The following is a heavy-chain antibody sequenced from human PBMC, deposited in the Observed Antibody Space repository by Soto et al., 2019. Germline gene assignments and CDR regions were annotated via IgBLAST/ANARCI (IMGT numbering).Heavy chain of an antibody. J-gene: IGHJ6*02. CDR2: INPNSGNT. V-gene: IGHV1-8*01. Sequence: QVQLVQSGAEVKKPGASVKVSCKASGYTFTSYDIHLVRQSTGQGLACMGWINPNSGNTGYAQKFQGRDTMTRNTSIRTAYMELSSLRSEDTAVYYCARQYSSGWPYYYYYGMDVWGQGNTVTVSS. CDR1: GYTFTSYD. D-gene: IGHD6-19*01. CDR3: ARQYSSGWPYYYYYGMDV.